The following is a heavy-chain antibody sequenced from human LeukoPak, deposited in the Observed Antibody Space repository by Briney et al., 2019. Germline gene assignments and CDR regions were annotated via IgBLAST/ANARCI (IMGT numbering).Heavy chain of an antibody. CDR2: IYYSGST. V-gene: IGHV4-59*01. D-gene: IGHD3-3*01. Sequence: PSETLSLTCTVSGGSISSYYWSWIRQPPGKGLEWIGYIYYSGSTNYNPSLKSRVTISVDTSKNQFSLKLSSVTAADTAVYYCASITIFGVAPGPFQHWGQGTLVTVSS. CDR1: GGSISSYY. J-gene: IGHJ1*01. CDR3: ASITIFGVAPGPFQH.